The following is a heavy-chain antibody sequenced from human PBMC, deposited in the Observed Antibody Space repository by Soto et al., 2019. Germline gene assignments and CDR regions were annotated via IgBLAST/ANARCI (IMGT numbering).Heavy chain of an antibody. CDR3: ARGSGGYYGSGTWFDH. D-gene: IGHD3-10*01. CDR1: GGSVSSGSYY. J-gene: IGHJ5*02. CDR2: IYYTGNP. V-gene: IGHV4-61*01. Sequence: PXETLSLTCNVSGGSVSSGSYYWSWIRQPPGKGLEWIGYIYYTGNPDYNPSLESRVTISKDTSRNQFSLKLSSVTAADTAVYYCARGSGGYYGSGTWFDHWGQGTLVTVSS.